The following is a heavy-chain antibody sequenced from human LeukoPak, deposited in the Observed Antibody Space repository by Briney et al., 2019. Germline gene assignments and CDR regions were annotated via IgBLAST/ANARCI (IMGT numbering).Heavy chain of an antibody. CDR2: ISAYNGNT. V-gene: IGHV1-18*01. CDR1: AYTFTIYG. Sequence: ASVTVSFTASAYTFTIYGISWVRQAPGQGLEWMGWISAYNGNTNYPQKLQGRVTMTTDTSTSTAYMELRSLRSDDTAVYYCARDYVPYGMDVWGQGTTVTVSS. CDR3: ARDYVPYGMDV. J-gene: IGHJ6*02. D-gene: IGHD2-2*01.